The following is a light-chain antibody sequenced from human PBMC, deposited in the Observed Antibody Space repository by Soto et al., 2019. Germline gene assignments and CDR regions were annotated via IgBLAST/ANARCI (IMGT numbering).Light chain of an antibody. CDR1: SXDVGRFNF. Sequence: QSVLTQPASVSGSPGQSITISCTGSSXDVGRFNFVSWYQQHPGKAPKLLIYEVIKRPSGVSSRFSASKSGNTASLTISGLQAEDEADYYCCSYAYSTTFVFGTGTKFTVL. J-gene: IGLJ1*01. V-gene: IGLV2-23*02. CDR2: EVI. CDR3: CSYAYSTTFV.